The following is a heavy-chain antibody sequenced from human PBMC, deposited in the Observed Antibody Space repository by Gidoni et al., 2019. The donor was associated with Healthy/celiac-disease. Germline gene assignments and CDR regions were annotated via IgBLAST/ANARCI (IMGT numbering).Heavy chain of an antibody. J-gene: IGHJ3*02. D-gene: IGHD1-7*01. CDR3: ARDQELDTISPVAFDI. V-gene: IGHV4-31*03. CDR2: IYYSGST. Sequence: QVQLQESGPGLVKPSQTLSLTCPVSGGSISSGGYYWSWIRQHPGKGLEWIGYIYYSGSTYYNPSLKSRVTISVDTSKNQFSLKLSSVTAADTAVYYCARDQELDTISPVAFDIWGQGTMVTVSS. CDR1: GGSISSGGYY.